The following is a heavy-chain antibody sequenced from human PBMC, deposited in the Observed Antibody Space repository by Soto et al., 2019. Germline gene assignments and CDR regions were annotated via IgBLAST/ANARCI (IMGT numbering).Heavy chain of an antibody. Sequence: QVQLQQWGAGLLKPSETLSLTCAVYGGSFSGYYWSWIRQPPGKGLEWIGEINHSGSTNYNPSLKGRVTISVDTPKNQFPLKLSSVTAADTAVYYCARAGYGQIDYWGQGTLVTVSS. V-gene: IGHV4-34*01. CDR2: INHSGST. D-gene: IGHD2-15*01. J-gene: IGHJ4*02. CDR1: GGSFSGYY. CDR3: ARAGYGQIDY.